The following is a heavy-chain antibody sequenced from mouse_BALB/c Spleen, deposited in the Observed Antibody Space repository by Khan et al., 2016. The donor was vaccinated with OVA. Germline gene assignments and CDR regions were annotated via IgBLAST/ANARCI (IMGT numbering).Heavy chain of an antibody. D-gene: IGHD2-1*01. CDR1: GYTFTSYW. J-gene: IGHJ3*01. Sequence: QVQLQQSGAELVKPGASVKLSCKTSGYTFTSYWIQWVKQRPGQGLGWIGQIFPGTGTTYYNENFKGKATLTVDTSSSTVYMQLSSLTSEDSAVYFCARGYFGNCEFVYWGQGTLVTVAP. CDR3: ARGYFGNCEFVY. V-gene: IGHV1S132*01. CDR2: IFPGTGTT.